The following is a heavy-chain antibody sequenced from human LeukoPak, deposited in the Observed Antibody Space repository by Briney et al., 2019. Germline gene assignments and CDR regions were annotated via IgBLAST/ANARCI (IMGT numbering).Heavy chain of an antibody. D-gene: IGHD3-22*01. J-gene: IGHJ4*02. Sequence: SETLSLTCTVSGGSISSYYWSWIRQPPGKGLEWIGYIYYSGSTNYNPSLKSRVTISVDTSKNQFSLKLSSVTAADTAVYYCARDASYYYDSSGYLDYWGQGTLVTVSS. CDR1: GGSISSYY. V-gene: IGHV4-59*01. CDR2: IYYSGST. CDR3: ARDASYYYDSSGYLDY.